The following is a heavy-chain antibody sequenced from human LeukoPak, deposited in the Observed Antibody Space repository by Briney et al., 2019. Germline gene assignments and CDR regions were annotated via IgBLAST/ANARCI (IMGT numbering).Heavy chain of an antibody. Sequence: GGTFXSYAXXXGRQXXGXXLXXMGXIIPIFGTANYAQKFQGRVTITADESTSTAYMELSSLRSEDTAVYYCARDLDSSGWVRDAFDIWGQGTMVTVSS. J-gene: IGHJ3*02. CDR2: IIPIFGTA. CDR3: ARDLDSSGWVRDAFDI. V-gene: IGHV1-69*01. D-gene: IGHD6-19*01. CDR1: GGTFXSYA.